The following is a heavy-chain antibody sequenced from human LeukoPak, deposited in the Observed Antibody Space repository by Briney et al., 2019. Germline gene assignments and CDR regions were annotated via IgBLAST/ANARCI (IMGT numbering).Heavy chain of an antibody. V-gene: IGHV1-69*02. CDR2: IIPILGIA. Sequence: GSSVKVSCKASGGTFSSYTIGWVRQAPGQGLEWMGRIIPILGIANYAQKFQGRVTITADKSTSTAYMELSSLRSEDTAVYYCARLEWELPLDYWGQGTLVTVSS. CDR3: ARLEWELPLDY. J-gene: IGHJ4*02. CDR1: GGTFSSYT. D-gene: IGHD1-26*01.